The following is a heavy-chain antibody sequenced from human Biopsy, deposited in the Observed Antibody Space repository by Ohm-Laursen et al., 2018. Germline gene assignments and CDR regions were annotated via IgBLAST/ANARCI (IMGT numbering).Heavy chain of an antibody. V-gene: IGHV1-2*02. Sequence: ASVKVSRKASGYTFIDYYIHWVRQAPGQGLEWMGWINPNSGGTKYAQKFQGRVTMAGDTSINTVHMELRNLRSDDTAVYYCARRTWDNWGLGTLITVSS. CDR3: ARRTWDN. CDR2: INPNSGGT. J-gene: IGHJ4*02. CDR1: GYTFIDYY.